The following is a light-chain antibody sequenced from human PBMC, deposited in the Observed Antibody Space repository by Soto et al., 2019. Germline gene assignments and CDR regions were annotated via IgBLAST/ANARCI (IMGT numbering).Light chain of an antibody. J-gene: IGLJ3*02. V-gene: IGLV1-40*01. CDR2: DNN. Sequence: QSVLTQPPSVSGAPGKRVTISCTGSGSNIGAVYDVHWYQQIPGTAPKLLIFDNNNRPSGVPDRFSGSKSATSASLAITGLQAEDEADYYCQSFDSSLNGWVFGGGTKLTVL. CDR1: GSNIGAVYD. CDR3: QSFDSSLNGWV.